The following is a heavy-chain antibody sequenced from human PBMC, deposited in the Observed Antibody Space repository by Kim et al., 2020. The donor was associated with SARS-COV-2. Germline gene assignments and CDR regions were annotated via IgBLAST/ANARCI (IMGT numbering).Heavy chain of an antibody. Sequence: SETLSLTCTVSGGSVSSGSYYWSWIRQPPGKGLEWIGYIYYSGSTNYNPSLKSRVTISVDTSKNQFSLKLSSVTAADTAVYYCASRAAHYDILTGYYKGPFDYWGQGTLVTVSS. V-gene: IGHV4-61*01. CDR1: GGSVSSGSYY. CDR2: IYYSGST. D-gene: IGHD3-9*01. CDR3: ASRAAHYDILTGYYKGPFDY. J-gene: IGHJ4*02.